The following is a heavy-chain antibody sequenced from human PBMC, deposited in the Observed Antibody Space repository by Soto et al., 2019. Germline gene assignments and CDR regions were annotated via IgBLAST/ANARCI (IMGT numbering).Heavy chain of an antibody. CDR2: ISYDGSNK. CDR3: AKDPVHGDYVFSYFQH. D-gene: IGHD4-17*01. V-gene: IGHV3-30*18. J-gene: IGHJ1*01. CDR1: GFTFSSYG. Sequence: QVQLVESGGGVVQPGRSLRLSCAASGFTFSSYGMHWVRQAPGKGLEWVAVISYDGSNKYYADSVKGRFTISRDNSKNTLYLQMNSLRAEDTAVYYCAKDPVHGDYVFSYFQHWGQGTLVTVSS.